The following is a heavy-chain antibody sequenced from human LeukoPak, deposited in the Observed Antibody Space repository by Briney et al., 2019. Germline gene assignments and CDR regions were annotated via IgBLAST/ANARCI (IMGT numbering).Heavy chain of an antibody. J-gene: IGHJ4*02. CDR3: AKDISGTYLAALDY. D-gene: IGHD1-26*01. CDR1: GFSFDDYA. V-gene: IGHV3-9*01. CDR2: ISWNSDTI. Sequence: GRSLRLSCAASGFSFDDYAMHWVRQTPGKGLEWVSGISWNSDTIGYADSVKGRFTISRDNAKNSLYLQMNSLRGEDTALHYCAKDISGTYLAALDYWGQGTLVTVSS.